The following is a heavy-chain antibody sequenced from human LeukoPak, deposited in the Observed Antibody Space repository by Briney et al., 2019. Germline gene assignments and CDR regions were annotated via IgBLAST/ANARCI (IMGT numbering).Heavy chain of an antibody. J-gene: IGHJ6*02. CDR3: ARDGTFDFWSGSDGMDV. CDR2: ISRNGGST. Sequence: GGSLRLACAASGFTFSSFAMHWVRQDPGKGLGYVSAISRNGGSTYYANSVKGRFTISRDNSKNTLYLQMGSLRAEDMAVYYCARDGTFDFWSGSDGMDVWGQGTTVTVSS. D-gene: IGHD3-3*01. CDR1: GFTFSSFA. V-gene: IGHV3-64*01.